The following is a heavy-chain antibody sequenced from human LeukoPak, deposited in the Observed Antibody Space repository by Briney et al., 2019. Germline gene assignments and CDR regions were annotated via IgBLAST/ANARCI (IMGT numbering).Heavy chain of an antibody. CDR3: ARGPPWYFDL. J-gene: IGHJ2*01. CDR1: GFTFSNYW. D-gene: IGHD6-25*01. CDR2: INDDGSGT. V-gene: IGHV3-74*01. Sequence: PGGSLRLSCAASGFTFSNYWMHWVRQVPGKGLVWVSRINDDGSGTFYADSVKGRFTISRDNAKNTLYLQMNSLTAEDTAVYYCARGPPWYFDLWGRGTLVTVSS.